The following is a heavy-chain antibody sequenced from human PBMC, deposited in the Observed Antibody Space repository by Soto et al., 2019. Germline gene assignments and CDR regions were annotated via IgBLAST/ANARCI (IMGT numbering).Heavy chain of an antibody. Sequence: SETLSLTCAVYGGSFSGYYWSWIRQPPGKGLEWIGEINHSGSTNYNPSLKSRVTISIDTSKNQFSLKLSSVTAADTAVYYCARGLGRIFDYWGQGTLVTVSS. CDR3: ARGLGRIFDY. CDR1: GGSFSGYY. J-gene: IGHJ4*02. V-gene: IGHV4-34*01. CDR2: INHSGST. D-gene: IGHD1-26*01.